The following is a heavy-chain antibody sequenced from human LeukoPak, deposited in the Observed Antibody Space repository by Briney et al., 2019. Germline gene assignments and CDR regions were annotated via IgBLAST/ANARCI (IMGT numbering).Heavy chain of an antibody. J-gene: IGHJ6*02. Sequence: SVKVSCKASGGTFSSYAISWVRQAPGQGLEWMGGIIPIFGTANYAQKFQGRVTITADESTSTAYMELSSLRSEDTAVYYCATALGQLWLGYYGMDVWGQGTTVTVSS. CDR1: GGTFSSYA. V-gene: IGHV1-69*13. CDR3: ATALGQLWLGYYGMDV. CDR2: IIPIFGTA. D-gene: IGHD5-18*01.